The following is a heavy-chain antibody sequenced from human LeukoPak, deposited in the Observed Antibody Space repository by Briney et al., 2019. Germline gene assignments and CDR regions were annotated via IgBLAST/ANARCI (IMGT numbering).Heavy chain of an antibody. CDR2: INPSGGST. V-gene: IGHV1-46*02. CDR1: GYTFNGYY. CDR3: ASEYCSSTSCYGWFDP. J-gene: IGHJ5*02. Sequence: ASVKVSCKASGYTFNGYYMHWVRQAPGQGLEWMGIINPSGGSTSYAQKFQGRVTMTRDTSTSTVYMELSSLRSEDTAVYYCASEYCSSTSCYGWFDPWGQGTLVTVSS. D-gene: IGHD2-2*01.